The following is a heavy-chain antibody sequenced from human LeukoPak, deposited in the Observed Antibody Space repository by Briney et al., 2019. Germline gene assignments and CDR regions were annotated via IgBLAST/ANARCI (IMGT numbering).Heavy chain of an antibody. CDR2: FDPEDGET. D-gene: IGHD3-3*01. CDR3: ARASVYDFWSGYYTGDAFDI. V-gene: IGHV1-24*01. J-gene: IGHJ3*02. CDR1: GYTLTELS. Sequence: ASVKVSCKVSGYTLTELSIHWVRQAPGKGLEWMGGFDPEDGETIYAQKFQGRVTMTEDTSTDTAYMEVSSLRSEDTAVYYCARASVYDFWSGYYTGDAFDIWGQGTMVTVSS.